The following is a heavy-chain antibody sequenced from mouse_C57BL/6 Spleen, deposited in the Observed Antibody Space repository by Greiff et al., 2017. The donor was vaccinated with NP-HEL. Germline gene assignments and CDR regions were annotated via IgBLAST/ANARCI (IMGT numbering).Heavy chain of an antibody. D-gene: IGHD1-1*01. V-gene: IGHV5-17*01. CDR1: GFTFSDYG. CDR2: ISSGSSTI. CDR3: ARHLDYYGSSSYYFDY. J-gene: IGHJ2*01. Sequence: EVKLVESGGGLVKPGGSLKLSCAASGFTFSDYGMHWVRQAPEKGLEWVAYISSGSSTIYYADTVKGRFTISRDNAKNTLFLQMTSLRSEDTAMYYCARHLDYYGSSSYYFDYWGQGTTLTVSS.